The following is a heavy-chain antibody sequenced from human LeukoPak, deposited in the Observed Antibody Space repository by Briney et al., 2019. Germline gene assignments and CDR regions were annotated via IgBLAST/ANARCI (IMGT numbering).Heavy chain of an antibody. Sequence: GGSLRLSCGVSGFTVSSNYMGWVRQAPGKGLEWVSVFYSSGSTYYADSVKGRFTISRDNSENTLFLQMNTLRAEDTAVYYCARLEKKSYYYMDVWGKGTTVTVSS. CDR2: FYSSGST. D-gene: IGHD1-1*01. V-gene: IGHV3-53*01. CDR3: ARLEKKSYYYMDV. J-gene: IGHJ6*03. CDR1: GFTVSSNY.